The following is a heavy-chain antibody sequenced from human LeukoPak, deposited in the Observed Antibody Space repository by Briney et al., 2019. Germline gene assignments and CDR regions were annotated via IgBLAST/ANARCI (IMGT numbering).Heavy chain of an antibody. J-gene: IGHJ4*02. Sequence: ASVKVSCKASGYTFTSYGISWVRQAPGQGLEWMGWISAYNGNTNYAQKLQGRVTMTTDTSTSTAYMELRSLRSDDTAVYYCAKAQNTKWCSSTSCCYDYWGQGTLVTVSS. CDR2: ISAYNGNT. CDR1: GYTFTSYG. V-gene: IGHV1-18*01. CDR3: AKAQNTKWCSSTSCCYDY. D-gene: IGHD2-2*01.